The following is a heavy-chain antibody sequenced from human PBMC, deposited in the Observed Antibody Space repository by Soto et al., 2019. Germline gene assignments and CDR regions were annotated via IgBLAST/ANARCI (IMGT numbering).Heavy chain of an antibody. J-gene: IGHJ4*02. CDR2: ISGSGGST. Sequence: GGSLRLSCAASGFTFSSYAMSWIRQAPGKGLEWVSAISGSGGSTYYADSVKGRFTISRDNSKNTLYLQMNSLRAEDTAVYYCAKVTTKWELLDYWGQGTLVTVSS. CDR3: AKVTTKWELLDY. CDR1: GFTFSSYA. V-gene: IGHV3-23*01. D-gene: IGHD1-26*01.